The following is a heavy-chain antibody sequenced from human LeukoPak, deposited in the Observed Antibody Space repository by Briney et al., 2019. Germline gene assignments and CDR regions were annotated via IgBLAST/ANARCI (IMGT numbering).Heavy chain of an antibody. CDR1: GDSISSGGYY. D-gene: IGHD2-2*01. CDR2: IYASGST. J-gene: IGHJ4*02. CDR3: ARDSKLRFCSSTSCYFDY. Sequence: SQTLSLTCTVSGDSISSGGYYWSWIRQPAGKALEWIGRIYASGSTNYNPSLKSRVTISVDTSKNQFSLRLSSVTAADTAVYYCARDSKLRFCSSTSCYFDYWGQGTLVTVSS. V-gene: IGHV4-61*02.